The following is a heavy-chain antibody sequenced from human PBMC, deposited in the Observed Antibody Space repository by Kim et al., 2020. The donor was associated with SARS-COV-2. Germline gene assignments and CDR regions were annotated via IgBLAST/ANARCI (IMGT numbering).Heavy chain of an antibody. CDR1: GGSISSSNYY. J-gene: IGHJ2*01. V-gene: IGHV4-39*01. Sequence: SETLSLTCTVSGGSISSSNYYWGWIRQPPGEGLEWMANIYQSGSTSYNPSLKSRVTISVDTSTNQFSLKLSSVTAADTAVYYGARQRRGNWYFYLWGRGT. CDR3: ARQRRGNWYFYL. CDR2: IYQSGST.